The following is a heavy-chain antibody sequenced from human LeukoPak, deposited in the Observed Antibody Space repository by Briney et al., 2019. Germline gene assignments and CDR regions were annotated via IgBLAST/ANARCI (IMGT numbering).Heavy chain of an antibody. D-gene: IGHD1-26*01. CDR2: ISSSSSYI. V-gene: IGHV3-21*01. Sequence: GGSLRLSCAASGFTFSSYSMNWVRQAPGKGLEWVSSISSSSSYIYYADSVKGRFTISRDNAENSLYLQMNSLRAEDTAVYYCARDWEAGDAFDIWGQGTMVTVSS. CDR3: ARDWEAGDAFDI. CDR1: GFTFSSYS. J-gene: IGHJ3*02.